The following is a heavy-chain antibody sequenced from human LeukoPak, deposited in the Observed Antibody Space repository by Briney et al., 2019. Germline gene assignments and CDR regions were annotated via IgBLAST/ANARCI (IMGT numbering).Heavy chain of an antibody. D-gene: IGHD1-1*01. CDR3: ARYWSRFDY. Sequence: PSETLSLTCTVSGGSISSYYWSWIRQPPGKGLEWIGYIYYSGTTNYNPSLKSRVTISVDTSKNQFSLKLSSVTAADTAVYFCARYWSRFDYWVLGTLVSVSS. V-gene: IGHV4-59*08. CDR1: GGSISSYY. J-gene: IGHJ4*02. CDR2: IYYSGTT.